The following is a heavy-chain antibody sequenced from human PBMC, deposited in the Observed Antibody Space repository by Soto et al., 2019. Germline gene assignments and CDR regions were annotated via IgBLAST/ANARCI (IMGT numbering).Heavy chain of an antibody. CDR1: GGSFIGYY. CDR2: INHSGST. CDR3: ARGSPVAKLYYFDY. Sequence: SETLSLTCAVSGGSFIGYYWSWILQPPGKGLEWIGEINHSGSTNYNPSLKSRVTISVDTSKNQFSLKLSSVTAADTAVYYCARGSPVAKLYYFDYWGQGTLVTVSS. J-gene: IGHJ4*02. D-gene: IGHD1-1*01. V-gene: IGHV4-34*01.